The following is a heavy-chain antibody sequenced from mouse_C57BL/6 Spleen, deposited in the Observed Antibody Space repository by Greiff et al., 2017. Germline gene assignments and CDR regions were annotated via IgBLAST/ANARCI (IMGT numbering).Heavy chain of an antibody. D-gene: IGHD1-1*01. CDR1: GYSITSGYY. CDR2: ISYDGSN. Sequence: EVQLQESGPGLVKPSQSLSLTCSVTGYSITSGYYWNWIRQFPGNKLEWMGYISYDGSNNYNPSLKNRISITRDTSKNQFFLKLNSVTTEDTATYYCAREGYYYGSSYENWYFDVWGTGTTVTVSS. CDR3: AREGYYYGSSYENWYFDV. V-gene: IGHV3-6*01. J-gene: IGHJ1*03.